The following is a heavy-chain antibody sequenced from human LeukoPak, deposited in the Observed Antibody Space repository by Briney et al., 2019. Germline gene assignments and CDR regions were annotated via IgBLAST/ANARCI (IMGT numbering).Heavy chain of an antibody. D-gene: IGHD6-13*01. CDR2: IKQDGSEK. CDR3: ANLRPIAAAGKDY. CDR1: GFTFSSYW. V-gene: IGHV3-7*01. Sequence: GGSLRLSCAASGFTFSSYWMSWVRQAPGKGLEWVANIKQDGSEKYYVDSVKGRFTISRDNAKNSLYLQMNSLRAEDTAVYYCANLRPIAAAGKDYWGQGTLVTVSS. J-gene: IGHJ4*02.